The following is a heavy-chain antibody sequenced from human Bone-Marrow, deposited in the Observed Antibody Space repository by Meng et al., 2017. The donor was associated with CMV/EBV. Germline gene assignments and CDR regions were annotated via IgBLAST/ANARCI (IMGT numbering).Heavy chain of an antibody. V-gene: IGHV3-21*01. CDR1: GFTFSSYS. CDR2: ISSTSDYI. Sequence: GGSLRLSCAASGFTFSSYSMKWVRQAPGKGLEWVSSISSTSDYIDYADSVKGRFTISRDNSKNTLYLQMNSLRAEDTAVYYCARESEVFGVDYFDYWGQGTLVTVSS. D-gene: IGHD3-3*01. CDR3: ARESEVFGVDYFDY. J-gene: IGHJ4*02.